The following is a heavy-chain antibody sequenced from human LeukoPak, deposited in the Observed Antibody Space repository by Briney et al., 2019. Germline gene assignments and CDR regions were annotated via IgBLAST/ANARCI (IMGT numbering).Heavy chain of an antibody. CDR3: AGGKYDILTGYFRFDH. Sequence: PSETLSLTCAVYGGSFSGYYWSWIRQHPEKGLESIGHVYYSGSTYYNPSLKSRITILKDASKNQFTLKLNSVTPTDTAVYFCAGGKYDILTGYFRFDHWGQGTLVTVSS. V-gene: IGHV4-34*01. D-gene: IGHD3-9*01. CDR2: VYYSGST. CDR1: GGSFSGYY. J-gene: IGHJ4*02.